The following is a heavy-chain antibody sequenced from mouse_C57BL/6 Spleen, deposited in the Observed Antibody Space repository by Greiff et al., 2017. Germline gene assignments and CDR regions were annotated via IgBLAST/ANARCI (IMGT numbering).Heavy chain of an antibody. D-gene: IGHD1-1*01. CDR3: ARNYGSSYPYYFDY. CDR2: IYPGDGDT. V-gene: IGHV1-82*01. J-gene: IGHJ2*01. Sequence: VQLQQSGPELVKPGASVKISCKASGYAFSSSWMNWVKQRPGKGLEWIGRIYPGDGDTNYNGKFKGKATLTADKSSSPAYMQLSSLTSEDSAVYFCARNYGSSYPYYFDYWGQGTTLTVSS. CDR1: GYAFSSSW.